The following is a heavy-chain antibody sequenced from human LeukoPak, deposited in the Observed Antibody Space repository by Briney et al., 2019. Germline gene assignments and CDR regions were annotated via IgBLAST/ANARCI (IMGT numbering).Heavy chain of an antibody. J-gene: IGHJ3*02. CDR2: TYYRSKWCN. CDR3: ARWLHDVSGFDI. D-gene: IGHD5-24*01. Sequence: SQTLSLTCAISGDSVSSNSVAWSWIRQSPSRGLEWLVRTYYRSKWCNDYALSVKSRITINPDTSENQFSLQLNSVTPEDTAVYYCARWLHDVSGFDIWAQGTMVTVSS. V-gene: IGHV6-1*01. CDR1: GDSVSSNSVA.